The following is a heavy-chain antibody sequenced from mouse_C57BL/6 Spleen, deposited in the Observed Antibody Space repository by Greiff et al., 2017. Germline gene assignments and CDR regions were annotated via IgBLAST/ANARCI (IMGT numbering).Heavy chain of an antibody. Sequence: QVQLQQSGTELVKPGASLKLSCKASGYTFTSYWMHWVKQTPGQGLEWIGNINPSNGGTNYNDKFKGKATLTVDKASSKAYMQLSSLTSGDYAVYYCERYCYGSGYGYYAMDCWGDGASVTVS. V-gene: IGHV1-53*01. J-gene: IGHJ4*01. CDR1: GYTFTSYW. D-gene: IGHD1-1*01. CDR2: INPSNGGT. CDR3: ERYCYGSGYGYYAMDC.